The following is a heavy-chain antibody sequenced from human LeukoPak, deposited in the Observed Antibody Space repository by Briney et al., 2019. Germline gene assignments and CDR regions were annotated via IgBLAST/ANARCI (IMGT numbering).Heavy chain of an antibody. CDR1: GFTFSSYG. D-gene: IGHD5-12*01. V-gene: IGHV3-23*01. CDR2: IRGSGDTT. Sequence: PGGSLRLSCAASGFTFSSYGMSWVRQAPGKGLEWVSAIRGSGDTTYYADSVKGRFTISRDNAKNSLYLQMNSLRAEDTAVYYCARGFLGGYENFDYWGQGTLVTVSS. CDR3: ARGFLGGYENFDY. J-gene: IGHJ4*02.